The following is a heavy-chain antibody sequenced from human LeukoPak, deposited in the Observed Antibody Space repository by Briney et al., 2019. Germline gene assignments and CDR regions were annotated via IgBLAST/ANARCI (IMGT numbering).Heavy chain of an antibody. J-gene: IGHJ4*02. CDR3: ARVDITPTGIKINFDY. V-gene: IGHV1-8*01. D-gene: IGHD6-13*01. Sequence: ASVKVSCKASGYTFTSYDINWVRQATGQGLEWMGWMNPNSGNTGYAQKFQGRVTMTRNTSISTTYMELSSLRSEDTAVYYCARVDITPTGIKINFDYWGQGTLVTVSS. CDR1: GYTFTSYD. CDR2: MNPNSGNT.